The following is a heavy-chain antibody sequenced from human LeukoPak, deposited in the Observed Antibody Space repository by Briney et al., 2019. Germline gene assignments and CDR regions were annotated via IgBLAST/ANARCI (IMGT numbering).Heavy chain of an antibody. J-gene: IGHJ4*02. V-gene: IGHV1-2*06. CDR2: INPNSGDT. Sequence: ASVKVSCKASGHTSTRYGISWVRQAPGQGLEWMGRINPNSGDTNYAQKFQGRVAMTRDTSISTAFMELTRLRSDDTAVYYCARDYCSSTSCLFDYWGQGTLVTVSS. CDR1: GHTSTRYG. D-gene: IGHD2-2*01. CDR3: ARDYCSSTSCLFDY.